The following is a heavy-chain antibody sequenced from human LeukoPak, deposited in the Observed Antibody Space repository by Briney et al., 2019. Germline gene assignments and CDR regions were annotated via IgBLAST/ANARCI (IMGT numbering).Heavy chain of an antibody. CDR3: ARDLDYGDYVVQFDY. V-gene: IGHV3-11*01. J-gene: IGHJ4*02. D-gene: IGHD4-17*01. Sequence: GGSLRLSCAASGFTFSDYYMSWIRQAPGKGLEWVSYISSSGSTIYYADSVKGRFTISRDNAKNSLYLQMNSLRAEDTAVYYCARDLDYGDYVVQFDYWGQGTLVTVSS. CDR1: GFTFSDYY. CDR2: ISSSGSTI.